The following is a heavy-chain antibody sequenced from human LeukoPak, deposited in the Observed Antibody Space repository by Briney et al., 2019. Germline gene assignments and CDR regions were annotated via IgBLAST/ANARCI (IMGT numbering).Heavy chain of an antibody. Sequence: PSETLSLTCAVYGGSFTDYYWSWIRQTPGKGLEWIGEVNHSGTTSYNPSLKSRVTISVDTSKNQFSLKVTSVTAADTALYYCARAYNGYDYPWGQGTLVTVSS. J-gene: IGHJ5*02. CDR3: ARAYNGYDYP. V-gene: IGHV4-34*01. CDR2: VNHSGTT. D-gene: IGHD5-12*01. CDR1: GGSFTDYY.